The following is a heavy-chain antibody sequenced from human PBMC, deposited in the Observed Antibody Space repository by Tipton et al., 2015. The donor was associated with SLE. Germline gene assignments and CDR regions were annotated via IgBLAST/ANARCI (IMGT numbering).Heavy chain of an antibody. Sequence: TLSLTCTVSGGSISSGGYYWSWIRQHPGKGLEWIGYIYYSGSTYYNPSLKSRVTISVDTSKNQFSLKLSSVTAADTAVYYCANTEYVFFNGDFWGQGKPVTVSS. CDR1: GGSISSGGYY. CDR3: ANTEYVFFNGDF. J-gene: IGHJ4*02. V-gene: IGHV4-31*03. D-gene: IGHD2/OR15-2a*01. CDR2: IYYSGST.